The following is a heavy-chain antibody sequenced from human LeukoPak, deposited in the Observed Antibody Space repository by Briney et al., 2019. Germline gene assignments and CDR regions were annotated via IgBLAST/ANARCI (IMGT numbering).Heavy chain of an antibody. V-gene: IGHV3-21*01. CDR3: ARERSGYYSH. Sequence: GGSLRLSCAASGFTFSSYSMKWVRQAPGMGLEWVSSISSSSYIYYADSVKGRFTISRDNAKNSLYLQMNSLRAEDTAVYYCARERSGYYSHWGQGTLVTVSS. CDR2: ISSSSYI. CDR1: GFTFSSYS. J-gene: IGHJ4*02. D-gene: IGHD3-22*01.